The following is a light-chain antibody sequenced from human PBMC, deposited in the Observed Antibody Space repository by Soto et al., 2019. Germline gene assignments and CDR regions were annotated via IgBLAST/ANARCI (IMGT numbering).Light chain of an antibody. CDR3: QQRSSWPLLT. CDR2: DAS. Sequence: EIVLTQSPATLSLSPGERATLSCRASQSVSNYLAWFQKPGQAPRLLIYDASNRATGIPARFSGSGSGTDFTLTISSLEPEDFAVYYCQQRSSWPLLTFGGGTKVEI. CDR1: QSVSNY. V-gene: IGKV3-11*01. J-gene: IGKJ4*01.